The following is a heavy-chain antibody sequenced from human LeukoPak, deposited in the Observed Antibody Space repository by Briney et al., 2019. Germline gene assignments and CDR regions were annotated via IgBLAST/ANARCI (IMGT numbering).Heavy chain of an antibody. CDR1: GGSISSSSYY. CDR2: IYYSGST. CDR3: ARQQQQLVLSHDAFDI. V-gene: IGHV4-39*01. J-gene: IGHJ3*02. D-gene: IGHD6-13*01. Sequence: PSETLSLTCTVSGGSISSSSYYWGWIRQPPGKGLEWIGSIYYSGSTYYNPSLKSRVTISVDTSKNQFSLKLSSVTAADTAVYYCARQQQQLVLSHDAFDIWGQGTMVTVSS.